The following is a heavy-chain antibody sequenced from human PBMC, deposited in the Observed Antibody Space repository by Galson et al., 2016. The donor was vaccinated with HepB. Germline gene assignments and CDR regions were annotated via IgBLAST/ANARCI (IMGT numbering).Heavy chain of an antibody. CDR3: AKDSAGIVATGTCFDN. CDR2: IRDNDGST. D-gene: IGHD6-13*01. Sequence: SLRLSCAASGLILKNDGVSWVRQAPGKGLEWVAAIRDNDGSTHFGDSAKGGFTISRDSSKNTVYLQMNYLRAEDTAVYYCAKDSAGIVATGTCFDNWGQGTLVTVSS. J-gene: IGHJ4*02. V-gene: IGHV3-23*01. CDR1: GLILKNDG.